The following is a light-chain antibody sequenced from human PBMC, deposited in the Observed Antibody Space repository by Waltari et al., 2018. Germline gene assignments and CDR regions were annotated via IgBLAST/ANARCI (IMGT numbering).Light chain of an antibody. CDR2: DAS. Sequence: EILMTQSPVTLSVSPGERATLSCRASQSITSNLAWYQQTPGQALRLLIYDASTRAPSTPARFRGSGSRTEFTLTISILQSEDYAVYYCQQYNHWPPFTFGQGTRLEIK. V-gene: IGKV3-15*01. J-gene: IGKJ5*01. CDR3: QQYNHWPPFT. CDR1: QSITSN.